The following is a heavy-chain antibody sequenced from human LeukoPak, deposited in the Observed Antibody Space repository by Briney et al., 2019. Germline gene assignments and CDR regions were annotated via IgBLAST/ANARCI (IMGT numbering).Heavy chain of an antibody. D-gene: IGHD3-22*01. V-gene: IGHV4-59*01. J-gene: IGHJ3*02. CDR2: VYHSGST. CDR3: ARVLTYYYDSSGYYSGAFDI. Sequence: SETLSLTCTVSGGSIRSYFWSWIRQPPGKGLEWIGYVYHSGSTNYNPSLKSRVTISVDTSKNQFSLKLNSVTAADTAIYYCARVLTYYYDSSGYYSGAFDIWGQGTMVTVSS. CDR1: GGSIRSYF.